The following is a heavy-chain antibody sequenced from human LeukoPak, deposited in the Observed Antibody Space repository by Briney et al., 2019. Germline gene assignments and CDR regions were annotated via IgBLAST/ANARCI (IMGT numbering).Heavy chain of an antibody. J-gene: IGHJ4*02. CDR3: AREPNVVVPAAPDY. D-gene: IGHD2-2*01. V-gene: IGHV3-48*01. CDR2: ICSSSSTI. CDR1: GFTLCSYS. Sequence: GGSLRLSCAASGFTLCSYSMNWVREAPGEGLEWVSYICSSSSTIYYADSVKGRFTISRDNAKNSLYLQMNSLRGEDTAVYYCAREPNVVVPAAPDYWGQGTLVTVSS.